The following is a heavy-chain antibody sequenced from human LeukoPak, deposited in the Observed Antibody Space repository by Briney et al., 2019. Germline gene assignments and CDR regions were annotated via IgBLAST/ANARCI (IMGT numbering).Heavy chain of an antibody. Sequence: GGSLRLSCAASGFSFSDYYMIWIRQAPGKGLEWVSYISSSGSPIYYADSVKGRFTISRDNAKNSLYLQMNSLGADDTAVYYCAKDQDPHSYGSGSYAPFDYWGQGTLVTVSS. J-gene: IGHJ4*02. D-gene: IGHD3-10*01. CDR1: GFSFSDYY. CDR2: ISSSGSPI. CDR3: AKDQDPHSYGSGSYAPFDY. V-gene: IGHV3-11*01.